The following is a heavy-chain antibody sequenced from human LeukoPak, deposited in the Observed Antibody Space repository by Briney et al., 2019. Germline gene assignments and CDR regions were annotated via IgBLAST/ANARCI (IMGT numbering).Heavy chain of an antibody. CDR3: AGHHPRNTVDF. V-gene: IGHV4-59*08. Sequence: ASETLSLTCTVSGASISSYYWNWLRQPPGKGLEWIGYMDNSGSTNYNPSLKSRVTISLDTSKNQFSLKLSSVTAADTAVYYCAGHHPRNTVDFWGQGTLVTVSS. J-gene: IGHJ4*02. CDR2: MDNSGST. CDR1: GASISSYY. D-gene: IGHD2-8*02.